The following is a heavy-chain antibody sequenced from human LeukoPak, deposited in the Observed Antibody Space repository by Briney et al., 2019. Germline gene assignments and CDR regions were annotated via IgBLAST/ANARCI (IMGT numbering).Heavy chain of an antibody. Sequence: SETLSLTCTVSGASTRSYYWSWLRQPAGKGLEWIGRIVPSGITNYNPSLESRVTMSVDTSKNQFSLNLKSVTAADTAVYYCAKEGAAPGPDFDYWGQGILVIVSS. V-gene: IGHV4-4*07. CDR2: IVPSGIT. J-gene: IGHJ4*02. CDR1: GASTRSYY. CDR3: AKEGAAPGPDFDY. D-gene: IGHD6-13*01.